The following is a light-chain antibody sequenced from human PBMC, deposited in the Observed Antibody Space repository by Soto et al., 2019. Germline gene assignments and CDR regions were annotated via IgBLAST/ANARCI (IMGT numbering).Light chain of an antibody. Sequence: DIQMTQSPSSLSAFVGDRVTITCRASQDIGNFLAWYQQKPGKVPKLLIYAASTLQSGVPSRFSGSGSGTDFTLTISSLQPEDVANYYCQKCKVAPFTFGGATKVEIK. J-gene: IGKJ4*01. CDR3: QKCKVAPFT. CDR1: QDIGNF. CDR2: AAS. V-gene: IGKV1-27*01.